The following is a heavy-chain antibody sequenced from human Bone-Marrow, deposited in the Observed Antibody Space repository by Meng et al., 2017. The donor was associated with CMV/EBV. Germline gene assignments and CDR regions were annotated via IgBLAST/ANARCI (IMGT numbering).Heavy chain of an antibody. CDR3: TRANYVFWSGDDAFHV. V-gene: IGHV3-74*01. J-gene: IGHJ3*01. CDR2: ISPDGSTT. CDR1: GFTFSTYA. D-gene: IGHD3-3*01. Sequence: GGSLRLSCAASGFTFSTYAMSWVRQVPGKGLMWVSRISPDGSTTNHADSVKDRFFISRDNGKSTLYLQMNSLRDEDTAVYYCTRANYVFWSGDDAFHVWGQGTVVTVSS.